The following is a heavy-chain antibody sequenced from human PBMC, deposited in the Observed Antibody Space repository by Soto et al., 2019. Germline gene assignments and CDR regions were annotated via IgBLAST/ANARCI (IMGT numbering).Heavy chain of an antibody. CDR1: GFTFDSYA. D-gene: IGHD3-3*01. V-gene: IGHV3-23*01. CDR2: ISGSADGT. Sequence: EVKLLESGGGLAQPGGSLRLSCVGSGFTFDSYAISWVRQAPGERLQWIAAISGSADGTDYAHSVRGRFTISRDNAKKTVQVQMDSLRVEDTAVYFCAKDTVGGYSFWSGYYSDGLDVWGQGTLVTVS. CDR3: AKDTVGGYSFWSGYYSDGLDV. J-gene: IGHJ3*01.